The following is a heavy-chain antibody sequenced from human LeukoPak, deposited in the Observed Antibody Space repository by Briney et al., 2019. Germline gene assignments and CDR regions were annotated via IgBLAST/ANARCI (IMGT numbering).Heavy chain of an antibody. D-gene: IGHD2-2*02. V-gene: IGHV1-2*02. CDR3: APDRGYKRFDP. J-gene: IGHJ5*02. Sequence: GASVKVSCKASGYTFTGYYMHWVRQAPGQGLEWMGWINPNSGGTNYAQKFQGRVTMTRDTSISTAYMELSSLTFDDTAMYYCAPDRGYKRFDPWGQGTLVTVSS. CDR1: GYTFTGYY. CDR2: INPNSGGT.